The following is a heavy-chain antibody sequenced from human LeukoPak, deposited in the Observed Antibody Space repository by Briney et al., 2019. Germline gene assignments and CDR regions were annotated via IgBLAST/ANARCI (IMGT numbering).Heavy chain of an antibody. Sequence: SETLSLTCTVSGYSISSGYYWGWIRQPPGKGLEWIGSIYHSGSTYYNPSLKSRVTISVDTSKNQFSLKLSSVTAADTAVYYCARGNTIFGVVPVWGQGTLVTASS. CDR1: GYSISSGYY. CDR2: IYHSGST. J-gene: IGHJ4*02. CDR3: ARGNTIFGVVPV. D-gene: IGHD3-3*01. V-gene: IGHV4-38-2*02.